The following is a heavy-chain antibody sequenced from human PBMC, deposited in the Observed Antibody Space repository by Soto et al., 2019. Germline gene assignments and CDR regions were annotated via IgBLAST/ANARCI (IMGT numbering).Heavy chain of an antibody. D-gene: IGHD3-10*01. V-gene: IGHV3-23*01. Sequence: GGSLRLSCAASGFNFRKFAMAWVRQAPGKGLEWISAINDNSAYIYYADSVKGRFTISRDNSRNTLFLQMNSLRVDDTAIYYCAKDLGQLWLGDLSGGYWGQGTPVTVSS. CDR2: INDNSAYI. CDR1: GFNFRKFA. J-gene: IGHJ4*02. CDR3: AKDLGQLWLGDLSGGY.